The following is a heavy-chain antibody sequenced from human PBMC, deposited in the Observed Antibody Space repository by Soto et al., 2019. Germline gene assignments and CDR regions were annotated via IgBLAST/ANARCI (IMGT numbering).Heavy chain of an antibody. CDR2: IKSKTDGGTT. D-gene: IGHD6-13*01. CDR3: TTAAAAGKVRAVDY. J-gene: IGHJ4*02. CDR1: VFTFSNAW. Sequence: PWGSLRLSCSASVFTFSNAWMSWFRQAPGKGLEWVGRIKSKTDGGTTDYAAPVKGRSTISRDDSKNTLYLQMNSLKTEDTAVYYCTTAAAAGKVRAVDYWGQGTLVTVSS. V-gene: IGHV3-15*01.